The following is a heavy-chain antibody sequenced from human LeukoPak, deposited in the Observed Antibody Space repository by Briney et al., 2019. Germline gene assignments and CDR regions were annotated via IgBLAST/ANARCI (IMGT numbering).Heavy chain of an antibody. J-gene: IGHJ5*02. D-gene: IGHD3-3*01. Sequence: PGGSLRLSCAASGFTVSSNYMSWVRQAPGKGLEWVSAISGSGGSTYYADSVKGRFTISRDNSKNTLYLQMNSLRAEDTAVYYCAKGPAYYDFWSGYSNWFDPWGQGTLVTVSS. CDR1: GFTVSSNY. CDR2: ISGSGGST. CDR3: AKGPAYYDFWSGYSNWFDP. V-gene: IGHV3-23*01.